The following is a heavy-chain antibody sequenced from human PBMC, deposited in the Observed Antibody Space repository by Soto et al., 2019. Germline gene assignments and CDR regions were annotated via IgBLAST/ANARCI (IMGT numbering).Heavy chain of an antibody. J-gene: IGHJ4*02. D-gene: IGHD2-15*01. CDR3: ARHSPYCSGGSCHDY. CDR1: GGSISSYY. V-gene: IGHV4-59*08. CDR2: IYYSGST. Sequence: SETLSLTCTVSGGSISSYYWSWIRQPPGKGLEWIGYIYYSGSTNYNPSLKSRVAIPVDTSKNQFSLKLSSVTAADTAVYYCARHSPYCSGGSCHDYWGQGTLVTVSS.